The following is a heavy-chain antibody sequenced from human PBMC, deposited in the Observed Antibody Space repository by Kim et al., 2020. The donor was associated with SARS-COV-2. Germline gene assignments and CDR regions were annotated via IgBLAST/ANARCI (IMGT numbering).Heavy chain of an antibody. D-gene: IGHD3-22*01. Sequence: YYAASVKGRFTISRYNSKNTLYLQMNRLRAEDTAVYYCAKARSGYNHFDYWGQGTLVTVSS. J-gene: IGHJ4*02. V-gene: IGHV3-30*02. CDR3: AKARSGYNHFDY.